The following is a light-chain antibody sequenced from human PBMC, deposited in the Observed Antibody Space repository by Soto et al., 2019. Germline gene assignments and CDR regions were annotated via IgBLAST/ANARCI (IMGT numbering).Light chain of an antibody. CDR3: QQYNSYLYT. V-gene: IGKV1-5*01. CDR1: QSISSY. Sequence: IQMTQSPSTLPASVGDRVTITCRASQSISSYLAWYLQKPGKAPKLLIYDASSLESGVPSRFSGSGSGTEFTLTISSLQPDDFATYYCQQYNSYLYTFGQGTKVDIK. CDR2: DAS. J-gene: IGKJ2*01.